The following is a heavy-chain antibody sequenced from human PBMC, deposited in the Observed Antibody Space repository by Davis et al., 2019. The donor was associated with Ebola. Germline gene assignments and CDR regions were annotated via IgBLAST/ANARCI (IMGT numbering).Heavy chain of an antibody. Sequence: PGGSLRLSCAASGFTMTGHGMQWVRQAPGKGLEWVAYLRFDGITKEYADSVRGRFTISRDNSKNTLYLQMDGLREEDTAVYYCVRDPALVVTGGGWFFGLWGRGTLVTVSS. V-gene: IGHV3-30*02. CDR1: GFTMTGHG. D-gene: IGHD2-21*02. CDR2: LRFDGITK. J-gene: IGHJ2*01. CDR3: VRDPALVVTGGGWFFGL.